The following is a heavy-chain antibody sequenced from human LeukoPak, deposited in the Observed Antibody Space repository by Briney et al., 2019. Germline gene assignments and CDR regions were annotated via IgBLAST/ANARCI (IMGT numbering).Heavy chain of an antibody. V-gene: IGHV1-18*01. D-gene: IGHD3-10*01. Sequence: ASVMVFCKASGYTFISYGISWVRQALGQGLEWMGWISAYNGNTNYAQKLQGRVTMTTDTSTSTAYMELRSLRSENTAVYYCATDQRGAGLSFRYGSGSYNGMDVWGQGTTVTVSS. CDR1: GYTFISYG. J-gene: IGHJ6*02. CDR2: ISAYNGNT. CDR3: ATDQRGAGLSFRYGSGSYNGMDV.